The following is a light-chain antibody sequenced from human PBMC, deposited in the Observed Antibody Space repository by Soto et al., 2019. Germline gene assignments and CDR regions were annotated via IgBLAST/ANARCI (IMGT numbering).Light chain of an antibody. CDR1: QTINSW. Sequence: DIPMTQSPSTLSASAGDRVTITCRASQTINSWLAWYQHKPGKAPKLLIYKASSLESGVPARLSGSGSGTEFTLRISSQQPDDFAAYYCQQYNSYSYSFGQGTKLEIK. CDR3: QQYNSYSYS. J-gene: IGKJ2*03. CDR2: KAS. V-gene: IGKV1-5*03.